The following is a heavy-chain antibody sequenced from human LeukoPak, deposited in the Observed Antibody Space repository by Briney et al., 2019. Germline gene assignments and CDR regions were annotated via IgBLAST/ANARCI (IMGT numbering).Heavy chain of an antibody. D-gene: IGHD2-8*01. CDR2: IRYDGSNK. Sequence: GGSLRLSCAASGFTFSNYGMHWVRQAPGKGLEWVAIIRYDGSNKYYADSVKGRFTISRDNSKNTLYLQMNSLRAEDTAVYYCAKSPLGDIVLMVYAPPSDYWGQGTLVTVSS. J-gene: IGHJ4*02. V-gene: IGHV3-30*02. CDR3: AKSPLGDIVLMVYAPPSDY. CDR1: GFTFSNYG.